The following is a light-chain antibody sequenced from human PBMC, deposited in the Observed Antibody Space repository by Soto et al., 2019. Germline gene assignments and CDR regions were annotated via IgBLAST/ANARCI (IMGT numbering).Light chain of an antibody. Sequence: QSVLTQPASVSGALGQSITISCSGTASDVGGYKYVSWYQQSPGKAPKLMIYEVSNRPSGISNRFSGSKSGNTASLTISGLQAEDEADYYCSAFSSGSSLVVFGGGTKLTVL. V-gene: IGLV2-14*01. J-gene: IGLJ2*01. CDR3: SAFSSGSSLVV. CDR1: ASDVGGYKY. CDR2: EVS.